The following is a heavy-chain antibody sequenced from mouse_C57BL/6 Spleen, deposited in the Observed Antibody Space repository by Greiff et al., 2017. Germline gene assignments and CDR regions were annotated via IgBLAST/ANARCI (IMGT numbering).Heavy chain of an antibody. V-gene: IGHV3-6*01. D-gene: IGHD1-1*01. J-gene: IGHJ2*01. Sequence: DVKLQESGPGLVKPSQSLSLTCSVTGYSITSGYYWNWIRQFPGNKLEWMGYISYDGSNNYNPSLKNRISITRDTSKNQFCLKLNSVTTEDTATYYCAREDYGSSYFDYWGQGTTLTVSS. CDR1: GYSITSGYY. CDR2: ISYDGSN. CDR3: AREDYGSSYFDY.